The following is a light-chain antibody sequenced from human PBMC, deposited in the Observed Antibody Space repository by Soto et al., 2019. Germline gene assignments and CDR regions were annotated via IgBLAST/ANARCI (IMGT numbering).Light chain of an antibody. CDR3: QHYDGSPRT. CDR1: QSVRSNY. V-gene: IGKV3-20*01. J-gene: IGKJ2*01. Sequence: ETGLTQSPGTVSLSPGERATLSCTTIQSVRSNYLAWYQQKPGQAPRLLIYGVFSRATGIPDRFSGSGSGTDFTLTISGLEPEDSAVYYCQHYDGSPRTFGQGTKLEI. CDR2: GVF.